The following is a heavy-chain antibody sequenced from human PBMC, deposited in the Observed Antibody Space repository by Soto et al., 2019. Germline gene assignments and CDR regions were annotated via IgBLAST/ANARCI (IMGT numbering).Heavy chain of an antibody. V-gene: IGHV3-21*01. CDR3: ATYYDGTGYKFDY. CDR1: GFTFSRYN. D-gene: IGHD3-22*01. J-gene: IGHJ4*02. CDR2: ISYSSSYV. Sequence: GGSLRLSCVVSGFTFSRYNMNWVRQAPGKGLEWVSSISYSSSYVYYADSVKGRFTTSRDNAKNSLYLQMDSLRAEDTAVYYCATYYDGTGYKFDYWGQGTLVTVSS.